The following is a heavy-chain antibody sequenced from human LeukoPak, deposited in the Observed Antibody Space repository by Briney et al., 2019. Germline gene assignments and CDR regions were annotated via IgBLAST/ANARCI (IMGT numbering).Heavy chain of an antibody. CDR2: INPNSGGT. V-gene: IGHV1-2*02. Sequence: ASVKVSCKASGYTFTGYHTHWVRQAPGQGLEWMGWINPNSGGTNYAQNFQGRVTITRTTSINTAYMELSSLRSEDTAVYYCARGASRSFDYWGQGTLVTVSS. CDR1: GYTFTGYH. J-gene: IGHJ4*02. CDR3: ARGASRSFDY.